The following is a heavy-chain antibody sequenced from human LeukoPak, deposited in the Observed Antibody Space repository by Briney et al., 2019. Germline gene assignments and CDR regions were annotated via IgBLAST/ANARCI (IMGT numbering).Heavy chain of an antibody. V-gene: IGHV5-51*01. Sequence: GGSLQISCQGSGYSFTSYWIGGGRQLPGKGREGMGIIYPGDSDTKYSPSFQGQVTISADKSISTAYLQWSSLKASDTAMYYCARHELYSSSWNWFDPWGQGTLVTVSS. D-gene: IGHD6-13*01. CDR2: IYPGDSDT. J-gene: IGHJ5*02. CDR3: ARHELYSSSWNWFDP. CDR1: GYSFTSYW.